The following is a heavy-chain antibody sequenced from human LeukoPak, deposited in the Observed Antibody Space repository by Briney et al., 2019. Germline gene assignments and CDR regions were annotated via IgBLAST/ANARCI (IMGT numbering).Heavy chain of an antibody. CDR1: GFTFSNYW. CDR2: ISSDGSST. Sequence: GGSLRLSCAASGFTFSNYWMHWVRQAPGKGLVWVSRISSDGSSTSYADSVKGRFTISRDNAKNTLYLQMNSPRAEDTAVYYCARTAYSDYSLGFWGRGTLVTVSS. D-gene: IGHD5-12*01. V-gene: IGHV3-74*01. CDR3: ARTAYSDYSLGF. J-gene: IGHJ4*02.